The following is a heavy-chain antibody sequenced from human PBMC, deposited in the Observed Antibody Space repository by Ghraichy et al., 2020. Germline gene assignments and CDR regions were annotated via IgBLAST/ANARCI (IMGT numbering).Heavy chain of an antibody. D-gene: IGHD1-26*01. V-gene: IGHV3-23*01. CDR1: GFTFRNYA. J-gene: IGHJ5*02. Sequence: GGSLRLSCAASGFTFRNYAMSWVRQAPGKGLEWVSAISNSGDSTYYADSVKGRFTISRDNSKNTLYLQMNSLRADDTAVYYCAKDYDGRYGNMRFDPWGQGTLVTVSS. CDR2: ISNSGDST. CDR3: AKDYDGRYGNMRFDP.